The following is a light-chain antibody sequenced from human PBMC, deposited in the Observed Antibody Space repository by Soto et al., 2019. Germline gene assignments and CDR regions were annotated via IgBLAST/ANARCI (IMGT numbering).Light chain of an antibody. CDR1: SSDVGGYNY. V-gene: IGLV2-14*01. J-gene: IGLJ1*01. CDR2: EVS. Sequence: QSVLTQPASVSGSPGQSITISCTGTSSDVGGYNYVSWYQQHPGKAPKLMIYEVSNRPSGVSNRFSGSKSGNTASLVITGLQADDEADYYCQSNDNGLSGSDVFGTGTKVTVL. CDR3: QSNDNGLSGSDV.